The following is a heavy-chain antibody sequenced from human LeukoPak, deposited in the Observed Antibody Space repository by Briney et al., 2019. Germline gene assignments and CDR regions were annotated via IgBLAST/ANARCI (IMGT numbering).Heavy chain of an antibody. Sequence: GASVKVSCKASGGTFSSYAISWVRQAPGQGLEWMGRIIPILGIANYAQKFQGRVTITADKSTSTAYMELSSLRSEDTAVYYCARAVVVTPNYYYGMDVWGQGTTVTVSS. J-gene: IGHJ6*02. CDR3: ARAVVVTPNYYYGMDV. D-gene: IGHD4-23*01. CDR1: GGTFSSYA. V-gene: IGHV1-69*04. CDR2: IIPILGIA.